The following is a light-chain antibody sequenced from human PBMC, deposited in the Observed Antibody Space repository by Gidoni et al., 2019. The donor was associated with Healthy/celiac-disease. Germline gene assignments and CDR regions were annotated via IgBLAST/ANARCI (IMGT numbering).Light chain of an antibody. V-gene: IGKV3-11*01. J-gene: IGKJ4*01. Sequence: EIVFTQSPATLSLSPGERATLSCRASKSVSSYLAWSQQKSGQAPRLLIYDASNRATGIPARFSGSGSGTDFTLTISSLEPEDFAVYYCQQRSNWPTLTFGGGTKVEIK. CDR3: QQRSNWPTLT. CDR1: KSVSSY. CDR2: DAS.